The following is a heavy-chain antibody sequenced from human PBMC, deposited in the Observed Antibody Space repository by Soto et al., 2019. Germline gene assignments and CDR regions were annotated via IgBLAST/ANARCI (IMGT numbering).Heavy chain of an antibody. CDR3: ARVSNTYYDILTGYGAFDI. CDR2: IKGDGSEK. CDR1: GFTFSRYW. D-gene: IGHD3-9*01. J-gene: IGHJ3*02. Sequence: GGSLRLCCAASGFTFSRYWMSWVRQAPGKGLEWVANIKGDGSEKYAASVKGRFTISRDDSKNSLYLQMNSLKTEDTAVYYCARVSNTYYDILTGYGAFDIWGQGTMVTVSS. V-gene: IGHV3-7*03.